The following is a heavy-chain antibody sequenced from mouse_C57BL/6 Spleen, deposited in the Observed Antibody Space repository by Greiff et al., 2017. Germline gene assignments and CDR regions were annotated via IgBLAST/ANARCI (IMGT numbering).Heavy chain of an antibody. CDR1: GYTFTDYE. CDR2: IDPETGGT. CDR3: KRHWAFAY. J-gene: IGHJ3*01. V-gene: IGHV1-15*01. D-gene: IGHD4-1*01. Sequence: QVQLQQSGAELVRPGASVTLSCKASGYTFTDYEMHWVKQTPVHGLEWIGAIDPETGGTAYNQKFKGKAILTADKSSSTAYMRIRRLASEDSDVYYCKRHWAFAYWGQGTLVTVSA.